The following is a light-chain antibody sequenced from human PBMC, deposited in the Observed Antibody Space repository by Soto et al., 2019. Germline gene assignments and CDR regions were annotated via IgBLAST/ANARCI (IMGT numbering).Light chain of an antibody. J-gene: IGLJ2*01. CDR3: SSYTSSSTLV. Sequence: QSALTQPASVSGSPGQSITISCTGTSSDIGGSNYVSWYQQHPGKAPKFMIYEVSNRPSGVSDRFSGSKSGNTASLTISGLQAEDEADYFCSSYTSSSTLVFGGGTKLTVL. V-gene: IGLV2-14*01. CDR1: SSDIGGSNY. CDR2: EVS.